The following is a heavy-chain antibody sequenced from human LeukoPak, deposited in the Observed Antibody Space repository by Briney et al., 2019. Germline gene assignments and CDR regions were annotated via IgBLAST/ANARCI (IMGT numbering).Heavy chain of an antibody. CDR2: IYHSGTT. V-gene: IGHV4-39*01. D-gene: IGHD6-25*01. CDR1: GGPISSSSYF. Sequence: SETLSLTCTVSGGPISSSSYFWGWIRQPPGKGLEWIGSIYHSGTTYYNPSLKSRVTMSVDTSENQFSLRLSSVTAADTAVYYCARHDGSSSGRRWFGPWGQGTLVTVSS. J-gene: IGHJ5*02. CDR3: ARHDGSSSGRRWFGP.